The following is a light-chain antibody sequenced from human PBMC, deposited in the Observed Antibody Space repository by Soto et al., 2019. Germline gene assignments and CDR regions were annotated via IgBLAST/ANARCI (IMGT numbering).Light chain of an antibody. Sequence: QSALTQPASVSDSPGQSITISCTGTSSDVGGYNYVSWYQHHPGKAPRLMIYDVSNRPSGVSNRFSGSKSGNTASLIISGLQAEDEADYYCSSYTSSTSYVLGTGTKVTVL. V-gene: IGLV2-14*01. J-gene: IGLJ1*01. CDR3: SSYTSSTSYV. CDR2: DVS. CDR1: SSDVGGYNY.